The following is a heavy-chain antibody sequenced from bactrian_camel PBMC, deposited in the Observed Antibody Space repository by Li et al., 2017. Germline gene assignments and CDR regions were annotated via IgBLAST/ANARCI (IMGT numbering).Heavy chain of an antibody. Sequence: VQLVESGGGSVQAGGSLRLSCSASGVFYTSYCLGWFRQRPGAERELVSVVVSDGNIVYGESAKGRFTISQGNAENTLYLQMNSLKSEDTAMYFCAARGLGADCSGPRRSSAEYVYWGQGTQVTVS. D-gene: IGHD3*01. CDR2: VVSDGNI. V-gene: IGHV3S67*01. CDR1: GVFYTSYC. CDR3: AARGLGADCSGPRRSSAEYVY. J-gene: IGHJ4*01.